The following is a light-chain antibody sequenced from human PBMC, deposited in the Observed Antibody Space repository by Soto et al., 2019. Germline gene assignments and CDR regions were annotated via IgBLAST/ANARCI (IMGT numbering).Light chain of an antibody. CDR3: SSYTTTSALV. Sequence: QSALTQPASVSGSPGQSITISCTGTSSDVGGYDYVSWYQHHPGKVPKLIIYEVSKRPSGVSHRFSGSKSGNTASLTISGLQTEDEAYYYCSSYTTTSALVFGGGTKLTVL. J-gene: IGLJ2*01. CDR2: EVS. V-gene: IGLV2-14*01. CDR1: SSDVGGYDY.